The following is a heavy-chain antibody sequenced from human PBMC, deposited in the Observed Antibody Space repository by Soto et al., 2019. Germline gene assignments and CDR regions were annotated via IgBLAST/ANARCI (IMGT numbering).Heavy chain of an antibody. CDR3: ARVGGGSKDGYRMASYFDY. V-gene: IGHV4-34*01. D-gene: IGHD5-12*01. CDR2: INHSGRT. CDR1: GGSFSGYD. Sequence: LETLCLPCAVYGGSFSGYDWSWIRQTPGKGLEWIGEINHSGRTGYNPSLKSRVTMSVDPSKNQFSLKLRSVTAADTAVYYCARVGGGSKDGYRMASYFDYWGQGTLVTVSS. J-gene: IGHJ4*02.